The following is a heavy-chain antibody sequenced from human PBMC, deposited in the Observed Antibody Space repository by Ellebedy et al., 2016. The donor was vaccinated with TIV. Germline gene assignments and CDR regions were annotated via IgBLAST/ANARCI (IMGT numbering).Heavy chain of an antibody. D-gene: IGHD1-7*01. CDR1: GFIFGDAW. Sequence: GGSLRLSXAASGFIFGDAWLSWVRQAPGKGLEWVSGLSGSGGSTYYADSVKGRFTISRDNSKNTLYLQMNSLRAEDTAVYYCAKDLITGTARRGTVPDSWGQGTLVTVSS. CDR2: LSGSGGST. V-gene: IGHV3-23*01. CDR3: AKDLITGTARRGTVPDS. J-gene: IGHJ4*02.